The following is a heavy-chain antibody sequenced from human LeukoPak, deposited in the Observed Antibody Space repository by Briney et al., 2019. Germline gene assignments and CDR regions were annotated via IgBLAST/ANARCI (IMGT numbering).Heavy chain of an antibody. Sequence: ASVKVSCKASGYTFTGYYMHWVRQAPGQGLEWMGWMNPNSGNTGYAQKFQGRVTMTRNTSISTAYMELSSLRSEDTAVYYCARGGCSGGSCQFDYWGQGTLVTVSS. D-gene: IGHD2-15*01. CDR3: ARGGCSGGSCQFDY. J-gene: IGHJ4*02. V-gene: IGHV1-8*02. CDR2: MNPNSGNT. CDR1: GYTFTGYY.